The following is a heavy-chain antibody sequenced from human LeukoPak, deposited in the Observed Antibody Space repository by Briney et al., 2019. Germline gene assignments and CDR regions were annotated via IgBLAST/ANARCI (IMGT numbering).Heavy chain of an antibody. J-gene: IGHJ3*02. CDR1: GFTFSSYA. CDR3: ARRDDFDI. CDR2: ITYDGSNK. V-gene: IGHV3-30-3*01. Sequence: GRSLRLSCAASGFTFSSYAMHWVRQAPGKGLEWVAVITYDGSNKYYADSVKGRFTITRDNSKNTLYLQMNSLRAEDTAVYYCARRDDFDIWGQGKWVTVSS.